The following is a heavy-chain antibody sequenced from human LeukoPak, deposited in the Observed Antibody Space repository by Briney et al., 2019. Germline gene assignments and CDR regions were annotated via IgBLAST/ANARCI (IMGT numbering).Heavy chain of an antibody. CDR2: IYPGDSDT. Sequence: GESLKISCKGSGYSFTSCWIGWVRQMPGKGLEWMGIIYPGDSDTRCSPSFQGQVTISADKSISTAYLQWSSLKASDTAMYYCARRRGYGDYGGAFDIWGQGTMVTVSS. V-gene: IGHV5-51*01. J-gene: IGHJ3*02. D-gene: IGHD4-17*01. CDR1: GYSFTSCW. CDR3: ARRRGYGDYGGAFDI.